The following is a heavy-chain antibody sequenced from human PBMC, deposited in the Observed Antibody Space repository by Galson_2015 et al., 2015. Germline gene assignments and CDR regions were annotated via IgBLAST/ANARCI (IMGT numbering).Heavy chain of an antibody. Sequence: ETLSLTCAVSGASITTSVSWWSWVRQPPGKGLEWIGEIYHSGSTNYNPSLKSRVTISVDRSNNQFSLNLSSVAAAGTAVYYCARGQYRNYYMDVWGKGTTVTVSS. CDR2: IYHSGST. D-gene: IGHD2-2*02. CDR1: GASITTSVSW. J-gene: IGHJ6*03. V-gene: IGHV4-4*02. CDR3: ARGQYRNYYMDV.